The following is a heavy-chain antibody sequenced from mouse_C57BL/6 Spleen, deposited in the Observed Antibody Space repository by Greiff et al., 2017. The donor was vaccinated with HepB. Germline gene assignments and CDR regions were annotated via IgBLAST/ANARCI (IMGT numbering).Heavy chain of an antibody. Sequence: QVQLQQPGAELVKPGASVKLSCKASGYTFTSYWMHWVKQRPGRGLEWIGRIDPNSGGTKYNEKFKSKATLTVDKPSSTAYMQLSSLTSEDSAVYDCARSPLFITTVVDYFDYWGQGTTLTVSS. CDR2: IDPNSGGT. J-gene: IGHJ2*01. V-gene: IGHV1-72*01. CDR3: ARSPLFITTVVDYFDY. CDR1: GYTFTSYW. D-gene: IGHD1-1*01.